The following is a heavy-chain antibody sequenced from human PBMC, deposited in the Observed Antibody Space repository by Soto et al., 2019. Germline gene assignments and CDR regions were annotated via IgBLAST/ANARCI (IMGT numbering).Heavy chain of an antibody. D-gene: IGHD3-9*01. J-gene: IGHJ6*02. CDR3: ARDFLYYDILTGYYYYYYGMDV. CDR2: ISYDGSNK. V-gene: IGHV3-30*09. Sequence: GGSLRLSCAASGFTFSSYAMHWVRQAPGKGLEWVAVISYDGSNKYYADSVKGRFAISRDNSKNTLYLQMNSLRAEDTAVYYCARDFLYYDILTGYYYYYYGMDVWGQGTTVTVSS. CDR1: GFTFSSYA.